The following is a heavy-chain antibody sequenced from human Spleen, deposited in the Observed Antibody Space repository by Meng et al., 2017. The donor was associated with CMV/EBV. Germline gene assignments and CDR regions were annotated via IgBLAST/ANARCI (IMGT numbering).Heavy chain of an antibody. CDR1: GYNFTGYY. V-gene: IGHV1-8*02. D-gene: IGHD3-3*01. J-gene: IGHJ5*02. CDR2: MNPKKGKT. Sequence: ASVKVSCKASGYNFTGYYMHWVRQAPGQGLEWMGWMNPKKGKTGYSQKFQGRVTMTWNISMSTAYVELSSLRSEDTAVYYCARGQDDFYSGDWFDPWGQGTLVTVSS. CDR3: ARGQDDFYSGDWFDP.